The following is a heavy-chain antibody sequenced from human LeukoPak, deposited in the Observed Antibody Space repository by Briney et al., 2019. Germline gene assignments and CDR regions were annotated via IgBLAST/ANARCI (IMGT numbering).Heavy chain of an antibody. CDR1: GGSISSYY. Sequence: PSETLSLTCTVSGGSISSYYWSWIRQPPGKGLEWIGYIYYSGNTNYNPSLKSRVTISVDTSKNQFSLKLSSVTAADTAVYYCARDSSGWYHWFDPWGQGILVTVSS. CDR2: IYYSGNT. D-gene: IGHD6-19*01. CDR3: ARDSSGWYHWFDP. J-gene: IGHJ5*02. V-gene: IGHV4-59*01.